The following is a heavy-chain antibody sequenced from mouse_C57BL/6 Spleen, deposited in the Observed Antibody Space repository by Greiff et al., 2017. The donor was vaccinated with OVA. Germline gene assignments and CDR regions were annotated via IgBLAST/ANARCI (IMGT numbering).Heavy chain of an antibody. CDR2: IDPKSGGT. J-gene: IGHJ3*01. CDR1: GYTFTSYW. D-gene: IGHD2-4*01. CDR3: ARHDYGFAY. Sequence: QVQLQQPGAELVKPGASVKLSCKASGYTFTSYWMNWVKQRPGQGLEWIGRIDPKSGGTKYNEKFKSKATLTVDKPSSTAYLQLSSLTSDVSSVYYCARHDYGFAYWGQGTLVTVSA. V-gene: IGHV1-72*01.